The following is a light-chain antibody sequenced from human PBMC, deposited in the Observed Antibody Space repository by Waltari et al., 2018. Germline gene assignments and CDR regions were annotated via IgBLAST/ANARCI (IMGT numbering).Light chain of an antibody. CDR1: SGHSTNV. CDR3: QTGGHGTWV. CDR2: VNSDGSH. J-gene: IGLJ3*02. V-gene: IGLV4-69*01. Sequence: QLVLTQSPSASASLGASVKLTCTLSSGHSTNVIAWLQKRPEKGPRYLMKVNSDGSHNKGDEIPDRFSGSSSGAERYLTISSLQSEDEADYYYQTGGHGTWVFGGGTKLTVL.